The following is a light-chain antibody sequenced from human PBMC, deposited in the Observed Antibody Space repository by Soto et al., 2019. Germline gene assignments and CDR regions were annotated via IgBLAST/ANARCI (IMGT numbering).Light chain of an antibody. CDR3: SSYGGSNTVV. J-gene: IGLJ2*01. CDR2: EVS. CDR1: SSDVGGYNY. V-gene: IGLV2-8*01. Sequence: QSALTQPPSASGSPGQSVTISCTGSSSDVGGYNYVSWYQQHPGKAPKLMIYEVSKRPSGVPDXLSGSKSGNTASLTVSGLQXXXEAXYYCSSYGGSNTVVFGGGTKLTVL.